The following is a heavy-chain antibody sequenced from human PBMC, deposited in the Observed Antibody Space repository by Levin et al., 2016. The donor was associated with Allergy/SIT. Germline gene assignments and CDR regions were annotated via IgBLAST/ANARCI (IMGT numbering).Heavy chain of an antibody. V-gene: IGHV1-46*03. J-gene: IGHJ6*02. Sequence: ASVKVSCKASEYTFTTYSIHWVRQAPGQGLEWLGIFYPSSGSSSSAQKFRDRVTVTRDTSANIVYMELSSLRSEDTAVYFCAITKGSYSGGMDVWGQGTTVTVSS. CDR1: EYTFTTYS. CDR2: FYPSSGSS. D-gene: IGHD1-26*01. CDR3: AITKGSYSGGMDV.